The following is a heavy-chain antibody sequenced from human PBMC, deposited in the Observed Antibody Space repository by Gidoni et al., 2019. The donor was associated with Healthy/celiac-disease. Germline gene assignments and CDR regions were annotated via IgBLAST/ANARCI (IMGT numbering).Heavy chain of an antibody. CDR3: ARPVVGYYYGMDV. Sequence: QLQLQESGPGLVKPSETLSLTCTVSGGSISSSSYYWGWIRQPPWKGLEWLGSIYYSGSTYYNPSLKGRVTISVDTSKNQFSLKLSSVTAADTAVYYCARPVVGYYYGMDVWGQGTTVTVSS. D-gene: IGHD2-15*01. CDR1: GGSISSSSYY. CDR2: IYYSGST. J-gene: IGHJ6*02. V-gene: IGHV4-39*01.